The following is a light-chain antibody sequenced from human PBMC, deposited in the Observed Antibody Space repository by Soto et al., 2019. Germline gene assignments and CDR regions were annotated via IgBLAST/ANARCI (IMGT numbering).Light chain of an antibody. J-gene: IGKJ4*01. Sequence: DIQMTPSPFTLSASVGDRVTITCRASQSISSWLAWYQQKPGKAPKLLIYDASSLESGVPSRFSGSGSGTEFTLTISSLQPDDFATYYCQQYNTYSLTFGGGTKVEIK. CDR2: DAS. CDR3: QQYNTYSLT. CDR1: QSISSW. V-gene: IGKV1-5*01.